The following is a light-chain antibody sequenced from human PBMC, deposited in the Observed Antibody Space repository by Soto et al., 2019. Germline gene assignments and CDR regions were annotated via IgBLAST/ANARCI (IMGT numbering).Light chain of an antibody. CDR1: QSVSNY. CDR3: QQRSNSPRT. J-gene: IGKJ1*01. V-gene: IGKV3-11*01. CDR2: DAS. Sequence: EIGLTQSPATLSWSPGERATLSCGTSQSVSNYLDWYQQKPGQAPRLLIYDASNRATGIPARFSGSGYGTDFTLTISSIETEDFELYYCQQRSNSPRTFGQGTQVDIK.